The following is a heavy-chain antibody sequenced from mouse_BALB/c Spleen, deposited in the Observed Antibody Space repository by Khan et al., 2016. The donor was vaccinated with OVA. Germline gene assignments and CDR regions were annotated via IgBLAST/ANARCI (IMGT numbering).Heavy chain of an antibody. CDR3: ACELRGFTY. J-gene: IGHJ3*01. Sequence: VQLKQSGPSLVKPSQTLSLTCSVTGDSITSGYWNWIRKFPGNKLEYMGYISYSGNTYYNPSLKSRISITRDTSKNQYYLQLNSVTTEDTATFYCACELRGFTYWGQGTLVTVSA. CDR2: ISYSGNT. V-gene: IGHV3-8*02. CDR1: GDSITSGY. D-gene: IGHD1-1*01.